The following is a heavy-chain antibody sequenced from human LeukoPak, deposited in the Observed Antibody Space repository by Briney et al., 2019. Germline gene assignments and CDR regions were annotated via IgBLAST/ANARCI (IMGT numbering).Heavy chain of an antibody. CDR1: GGSFSGYY. CDR3: ARHLDRLLMRYNWFDL. Sequence: PSETLSLTCAVYGGSFSGYYWSWIRQPPGKGLEWIGEINHSGSTNYNPSLKSRVTISVDTSKDQFSLKLSSVTAAETAVYYCARHLDRLLMRYNWFDLSGQGTLVTVSS. V-gene: IGHV4-34*01. CDR2: INHSGST. D-gene: IGHD2-2*01. J-gene: IGHJ5*02.